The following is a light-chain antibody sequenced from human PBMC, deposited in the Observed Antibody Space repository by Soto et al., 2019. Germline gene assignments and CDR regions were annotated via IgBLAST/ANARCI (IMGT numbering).Light chain of an antibody. V-gene: IGKV3-11*01. CDR1: QSISNY. J-gene: IGKJ1*01. CDR2: EAS. Sequence: EIVLTQSPATLSLSPGERATLSCRASQSISNYLAWFQQKPGQAPRLLIYEASNRATGIPVRFSGSGSGTDFTLTISSLKPEDFADYYCQQRSQWPRTFGQGTKVEIK. CDR3: QQRSQWPRT.